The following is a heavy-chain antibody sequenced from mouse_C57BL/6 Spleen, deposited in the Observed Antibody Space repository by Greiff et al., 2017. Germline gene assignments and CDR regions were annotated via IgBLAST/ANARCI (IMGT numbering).Heavy chain of an antibody. Sequence: QVHVKQSGAELARPGASVKLSCKASGYTFTSYGISWVKQRTGQGLEWIGEIYPRSGNTYYNEKFKGKATLTADKSSSTAYMELRSLTSEDSAVYFCARYGSSYGAMDYWGQGTSVTVSS. D-gene: IGHD1-1*01. CDR3: ARYGSSYGAMDY. CDR2: IYPRSGNT. CDR1: GYTFTSYG. J-gene: IGHJ4*01. V-gene: IGHV1-81*01.